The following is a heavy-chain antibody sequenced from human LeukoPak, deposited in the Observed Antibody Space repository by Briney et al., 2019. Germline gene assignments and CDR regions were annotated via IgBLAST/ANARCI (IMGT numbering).Heavy chain of an antibody. D-gene: IGHD6-19*01. CDR1: GYSFPNYG. Sequence: VASVKVSCKASGYSFPNYGINWVRQAPGQGLEWMGWISAYNGNTNYAQKLQGRVTMTTDTSTSTAYMELRSLRSDDTAVYYCARFPPSGAVAGNDYWGQGTLVTVSS. CDR2: ISAYNGNT. V-gene: IGHV1-18*01. CDR3: ARFPPSGAVAGNDY. J-gene: IGHJ4*02.